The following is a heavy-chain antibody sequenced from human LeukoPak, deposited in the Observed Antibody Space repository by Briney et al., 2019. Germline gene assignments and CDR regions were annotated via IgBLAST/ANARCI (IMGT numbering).Heavy chain of an antibody. CDR2: ISLRGYT. D-gene: IGHD1-26*01. V-gene: IGHV4-4*02. J-gene: IGHJ4*02. CDR3: SRESGPFSPFGH. CDR1: GGSINSTNY. Sequence: SVTLSLTCGVSGGSINSTNYWSWVRQPPGQGLEWIGEISLRGYTGFNPSLRSRVTMSLDESKNLLSLNLASVTAADTAVYYCSRESGPFSPFGHWGQGILVT.